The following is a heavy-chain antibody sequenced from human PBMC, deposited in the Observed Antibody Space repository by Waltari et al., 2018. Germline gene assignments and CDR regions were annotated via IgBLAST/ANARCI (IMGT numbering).Heavy chain of an antibody. CDR1: GGTFSSYA. J-gene: IGHJ3*02. D-gene: IGHD3-22*01. V-gene: IGHV1-69*05. CDR3: ARDLSRSGYPTNDAFDI. Sequence: QVQLVQSGAEVKKPGSSVKVSCKASGGTFSSYAMRWVRQAPGQGLEWMGGIIPIFGTANYAQKFQGRVTITTDESTSTAYMELSSLRSEDTAVYYCARDLSRSGYPTNDAFDIWGQGTMVTVSS. CDR2: IIPIFGTA.